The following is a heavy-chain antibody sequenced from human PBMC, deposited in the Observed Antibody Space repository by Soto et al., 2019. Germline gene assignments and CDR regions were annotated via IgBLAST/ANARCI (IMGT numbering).Heavy chain of an antibody. CDR1: GYTFTSYG. Sequence: ASVKVSCKASGYTFTSYGISWGRQAPGQGLEWMGWISAYNGNTNYAQKLQGRVTMTTETSTSTAYMELRSMRSDDTALYYCASVVSNDNWNDYCGQGTLVPVSS. CDR2: ISAYNGNT. J-gene: IGHJ4*02. CDR3: ASVVSNDNWNDY. V-gene: IGHV1-18*01. D-gene: IGHD1-20*01.